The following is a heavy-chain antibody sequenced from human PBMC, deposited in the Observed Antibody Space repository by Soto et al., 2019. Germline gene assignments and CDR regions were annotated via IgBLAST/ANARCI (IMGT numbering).Heavy chain of an antibody. Sequence: GESLKISCKGSGYSFTSYWIGWVRQMPGKGLEWMGIIYPGDSDTRYSPSFQGQVTISADKSSSTAYLQWSSLKASDTAMYYCTRDLDYGGNSDNNGIWGQGTMVTVSS. CDR1: GYSFTSYW. J-gene: IGHJ3*02. V-gene: IGHV5-51*01. D-gene: IGHD4-17*01. CDR3: TRDLDYGGNSDNNGI. CDR2: IYPGDSDT.